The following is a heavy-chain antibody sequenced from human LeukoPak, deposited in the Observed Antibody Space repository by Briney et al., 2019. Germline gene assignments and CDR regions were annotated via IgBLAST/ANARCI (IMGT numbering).Heavy chain of an antibody. V-gene: IGHV1-18*01. Sequence: ASVKVSCKGSGYTFTSYGISWVRQAPGQGLEWMGWISAYNGNTNYAQKLQGRVTMTTDTSTSTAYMELRSLRSDDTAVYYCASRITGTTLDAFDIWGQGTMVTVSS. J-gene: IGHJ3*02. CDR1: GYTFTSYG. D-gene: IGHD1-20*01. CDR3: ASRITGTTLDAFDI. CDR2: ISAYNGNT.